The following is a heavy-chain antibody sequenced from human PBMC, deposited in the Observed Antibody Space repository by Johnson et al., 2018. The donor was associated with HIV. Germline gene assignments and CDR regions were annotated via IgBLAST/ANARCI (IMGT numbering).Heavy chain of an antibody. D-gene: IGHD3-3*01. Sequence: QVQLVESGGGLVQPGGSLRLSCAASGFTFSSYDMHWVRQAPGKGLEWVAVISYDGSNQYYADSVKGRFTISRDNSKNTVFLQMNSLRPEDTAMYYCAAYYDFWSGSYTSGFDIWGQGTMVTVSS. CDR1: GFTFSSYD. V-gene: IGHV3-30*03. J-gene: IGHJ3*02. CDR3: AAYYDFWSGSYTSGFDI. CDR2: ISYDGSNQ.